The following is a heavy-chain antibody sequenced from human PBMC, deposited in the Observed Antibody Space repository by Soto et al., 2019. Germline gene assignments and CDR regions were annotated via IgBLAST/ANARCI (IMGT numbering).Heavy chain of an antibody. Sequence: SETLSLTCTVSGGSISSGGYYWSWIRQHPGKGLEWIGYIFYSGSTYSNPSLMSRVSISVDTSKNQFSLKLSSVTAADTAVYYCARTYCSGGSCYSAEYFQHWGQGTLVTVSS. CDR1: GGSISSGGYY. CDR2: IFYSGST. J-gene: IGHJ1*01. CDR3: ARTYCSGGSCYSAEYFQH. V-gene: IGHV4-31*03. D-gene: IGHD2-15*01.